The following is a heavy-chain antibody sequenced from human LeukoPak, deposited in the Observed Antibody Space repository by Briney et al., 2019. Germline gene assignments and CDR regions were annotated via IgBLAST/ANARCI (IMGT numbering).Heavy chain of an antibody. D-gene: IGHD6-13*01. CDR2: MNPNSGNT. Sequence: GASVTVSCTASGYTFTSYDINWVRQATGQGLEWMGWMNPNSGNTGYAQKFQGRVTMTRNTSISTAYMELSSLRSEDTAVYYCAATYSSPVRPDAFDIWGQGTMVTVSS. J-gene: IGHJ3*02. CDR1: GYTFTSYD. V-gene: IGHV1-8*01. CDR3: AATYSSPVRPDAFDI.